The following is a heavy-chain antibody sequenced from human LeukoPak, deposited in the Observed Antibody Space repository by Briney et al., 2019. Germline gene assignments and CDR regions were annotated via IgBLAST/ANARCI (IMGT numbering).Heavy chain of an antibody. CDR1: GGSFSGYY. Sequence: PSETLSLTCAVYGGSFSGYYWSWIRQPPGKGLEWIGEINHSGSTNYNPSLKSRVTISVDTSKNQFSLKLSSVTAADTAVYYCASWYYDSWDYYYGMDVWGQGTTVTVSS. J-gene: IGHJ6*02. CDR2: INHSGST. D-gene: IGHD3-3*01. V-gene: IGHV4-34*01. CDR3: ASWYYDSWDYYYGMDV.